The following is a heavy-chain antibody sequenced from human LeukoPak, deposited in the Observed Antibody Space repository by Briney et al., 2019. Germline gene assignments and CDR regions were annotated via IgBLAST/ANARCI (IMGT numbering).Heavy chain of an antibody. CDR3: ARDPLGYCSSTSCYEIDY. V-gene: IGHV3-21*01. Sequence: GGSLRLSCAASGFTFSSYSTNWVRQAPGKGLEWVPSISSSSSYIYYADSVKGRFTISRDNAKNSLYLQMNSLRAEDTAVYYCARDPLGYCSSTSCYEIDYWGQGTLVTVSS. J-gene: IGHJ4*02. CDR2: ISSSSSYI. CDR1: GFTFSSYS. D-gene: IGHD2-2*01.